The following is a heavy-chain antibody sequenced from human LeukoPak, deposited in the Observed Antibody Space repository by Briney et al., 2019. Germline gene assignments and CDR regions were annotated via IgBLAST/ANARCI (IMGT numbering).Heavy chain of an antibody. CDR2: IYHSGST. V-gene: IGHV4-30-2*01. J-gene: IGHJ4*02. Sequence: SETLSLTCAVSGGSLSSGGYCWGWVRQPPGRGLEWIGYIYHSGSTYYNPSLKSRVTISVDRSKNQFSLKLSSVTAADTAVYYCARYSGYVGFDYWGQGTLVTVSS. CDR3: ARYSGYVGFDY. D-gene: IGHD5-12*01. CDR1: GGSLSSGGYC.